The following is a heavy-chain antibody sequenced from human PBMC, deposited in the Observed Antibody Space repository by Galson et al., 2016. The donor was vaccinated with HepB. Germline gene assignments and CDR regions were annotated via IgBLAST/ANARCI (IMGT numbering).Heavy chain of an antibody. CDR3: GRGRWELRY. CDR1: GFTFSGYG. CDR2: ISDDGSNK. V-gene: IGHV3-30*03. D-gene: IGHD1-26*01. J-gene: IGHJ4*02. Sequence: SLRLSCAASGFTFSGYGMHWVRQAPGKGLEWVAFISDDGSNKYYAYSVKGRFIMSRDNSKNTLYLQMNNLRPEDTAVYYCGRGRWELRYWGQGALVTVSS.